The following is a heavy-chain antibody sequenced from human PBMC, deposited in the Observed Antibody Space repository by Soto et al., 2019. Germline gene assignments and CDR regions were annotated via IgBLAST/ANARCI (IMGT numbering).Heavy chain of an antibody. Sequence: SETLSLTSTVSGGSISSYYWSWIRQPPGKGLEWIGYIYYSGSTNYNPSLKSRVTISVDTSKNQFSLKLSSVTAADTAVYYCASFTRYYYGSGSYDVWGKGTTVTVSS. J-gene: IGHJ6*04. D-gene: IGHD3-10*01. CDR1: GGSISSYY. V-gene: IGHV4-59*08. CDR2: IYYSGST. CDR3: ASFTRYYYGSGSYDV.